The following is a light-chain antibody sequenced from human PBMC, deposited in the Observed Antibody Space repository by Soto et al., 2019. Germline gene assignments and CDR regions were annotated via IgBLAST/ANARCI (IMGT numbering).Light chain of an antibody. V-gene: IGKV1-39*01. J-gene: IGKJ4*01. CDR1: QSISSH. CDR3: QQSASTPLT. Sequence: DIQMTQSPSSLSASVGDRVTITCRASQSISSHLNWYQQKPGKAPNLLIYATSTLQSEVPSRFSGSGSGTDFTLTISSLQPEDFATYYCQQSASTPLTFGGGTKVNIK. CDR2: ATS.